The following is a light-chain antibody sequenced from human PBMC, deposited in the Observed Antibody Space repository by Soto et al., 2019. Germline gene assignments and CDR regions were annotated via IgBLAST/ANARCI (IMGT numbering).Light chain of an antibody. CDR1: QSVLYSSNNKNY. J-gene: IGKJ5*01. Sequence: DIVMTQSPDSLAVSLGERATINCKSSQSVLYSSNNKNYLAWYQQKPGQHPKLLIYWASTRESGVPDRFSGSGSGTDFTLTISSLQAENVAVYYCQQYYSTPPEITFGQGTRLEIK. CDR2: WAS. CDR3: QQYYSTPPEIT. V-gene: IGKV4-1*01.